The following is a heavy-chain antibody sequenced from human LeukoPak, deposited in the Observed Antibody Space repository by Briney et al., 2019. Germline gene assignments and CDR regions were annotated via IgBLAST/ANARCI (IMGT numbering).Heavy chain of an antibody. J-gene: IGHJ5*02. V-gene: IGHV3-21*01. CDR1: GFTFSSYT. Sequence: GGSLRLSCAASGFTFSSYTMNWVRQAPGKGLEWVSSVDTTSDYIYYADSVKGRFTISRDNAKHSVYLQMNSLRAEDTAVYYCARDHSQTGTISSSVNPNWFDPWGQGTLVTVSS. D-gene: IGHD6-6*01. CDR2: VDTTSDYI. CDR3: ARDHSQTGTISSSVNPNWFDP.